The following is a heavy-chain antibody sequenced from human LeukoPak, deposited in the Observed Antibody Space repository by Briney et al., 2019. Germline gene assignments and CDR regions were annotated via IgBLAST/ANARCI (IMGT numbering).Heavy chain of an antibody. CDR1: GGSISSSSYY. D-gene: IGHD3-3*01. V-gene: IGHV4-39*07. CDR3: ARAYNYDFWSSSLNWFDP. Sequence: PSETLSLTCTVSGGSISSSSYYWGWIRQPPGKGLEWIGSIYYSGSTYYNPSLKSRVTISVDTSKNQFSLKLSSVTAADTAVYYCARAYNYDFWSSSLNWFDPWGQGTLVTVSS. J-gene: IGHJ5*02. CDR2: IYYSGST.